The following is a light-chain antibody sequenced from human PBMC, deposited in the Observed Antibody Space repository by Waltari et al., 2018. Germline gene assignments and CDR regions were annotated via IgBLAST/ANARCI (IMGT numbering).Light chain of an antibody. J-gene: IGLJ3*02. CDR3: QTWGTGIRV. V-gene: IGLV4-69*01. CDR2: LNSDGTH. CDR1: SGHSTYA. Sequence: QLVLTQSPSASASLGASVKLTCTLSSGHSTYAIAWHQQHPEKGPRYLMKLNSDGTHNKGDGIPDRFSGSSSGAERYLTISSLQSEDEADYYCQTWGTGIRVFGGGTKLTVL.